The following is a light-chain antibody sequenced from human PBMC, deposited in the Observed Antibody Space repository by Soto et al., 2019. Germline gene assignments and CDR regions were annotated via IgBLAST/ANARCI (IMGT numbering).Light chain of an antibody. V-gene: IGLV4-60*02. CDR3: ETWASTTRV. CDR1: SGHSSYI. Sequence: QLVLTQSSSASASLGSSVKLTCTLSSGHSSYIIAWHQQQPGKAPRYLMKLEGSGSYNKGSGVPDRFSGSRSGADRYLTISNLLFEDEADYYCETWASTTRVFGGGTKLTVL. CDR2: LEGSGSY. J-gene: IGLJ2*01.